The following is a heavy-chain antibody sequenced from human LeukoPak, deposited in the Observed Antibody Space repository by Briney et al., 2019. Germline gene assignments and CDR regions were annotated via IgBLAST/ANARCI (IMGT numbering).Heavy chain of an antibody. J-gene: IGHJ6*04. CDR2: ISSSGSTI. D-gene: IGHD3-3*01. V-gene: IGHV3-11*01. Sequence: PGGSLRLSCAASGFTFSDYYMSWIRQAPGKGLEWVSYISSSGSTIYYADSVKGRFTICRDNAKNSLYLQMNSLRAEDTAVYYCARVYRPTSFNYVFWSGYYKDYYYYGMDVWGKGTTVTVSS. CDR3: ARVYRPTSFNYVFWSGYYKDYYYYGMDV. CDR1: GFTFSDYY.